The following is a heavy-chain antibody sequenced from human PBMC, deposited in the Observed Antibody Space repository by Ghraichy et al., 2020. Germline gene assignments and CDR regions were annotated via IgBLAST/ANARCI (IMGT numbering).Heavy chain of an antibody. J-gene: IGHJ6*02. Sequence: SETLSLTCTVSGGSISSYYWSWIRQPPGKGLEWIGYIYYSGSTNYNPSLKSRVTISVDTSKNRFSLKLGSVTAADTAVYYCARVASDNYYGMDVWGQGTTVTVSS. CDR2: IYYSGST. D-gene: IGHD2-2*01. CDR1: GGSISSYY. V-gene: IGHV4-59*01. CDR3: ARVASDNYYGMDV.